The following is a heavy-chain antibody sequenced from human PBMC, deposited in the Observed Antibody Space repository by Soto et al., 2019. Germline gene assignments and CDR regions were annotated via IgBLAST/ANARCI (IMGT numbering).Heavy chain of an antibody. Sequence: ASVKVSCKASGYTFTGYYMHWVRQAPGQGLEWMGWINPNSGGTNYAQKFQGWVTMTRDTSISTAYMELSRLRSDDTAVYYCARLYFYDSSGYHYYYYCIEVWGQATTVTVSS. V-gene: IGHV1-2*04. J-gene: IGHJ6*02. CDR2: INPNSGGT. CDR3: ARLYFYDSSGYHYYYYCIEV. CDR1: GYTFTGYY. D-gene: IGHD3-22*01.